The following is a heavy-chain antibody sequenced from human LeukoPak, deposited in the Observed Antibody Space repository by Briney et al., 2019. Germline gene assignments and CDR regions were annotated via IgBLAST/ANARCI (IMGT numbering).Heavy chain of an antibody. J-gene: IGHJ4*02. CDR2: IIPILGIA. CDR1: GGTFSSYA. CDR3: ASAKPQGMAVAGTDY. V-gene: IGHV1-69*04. Sequence: SVKVSCKASGGTFSSYAISWVRQAPGQGLEWMGRIIPILGIANYAQKFQGRVTITADKSTSTAYMELSSLRSEDTAVYYCASAKPQGMAVAGTDYWGQGTLVTVSS. D-gene: IGHD6-19*01.